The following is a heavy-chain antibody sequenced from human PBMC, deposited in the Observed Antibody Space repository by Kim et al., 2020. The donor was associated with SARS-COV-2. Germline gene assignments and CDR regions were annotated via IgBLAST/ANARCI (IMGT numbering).Heavy chain of an antibody. Sequence: GESLKISCKGSGYSFTSYWISWVRQMPGKGLEWMGRIDPSDSYTNYSPSFQGHVTISADKSISTAYLQWSSLKASDTAIYYCARRRTLDTAKTYYYYYGMDVWGQGTTVTVSS. CDR2: IDPSDSYT. D-gene: IGHD5-18*01. J-gene: IGHJ6*02. CDR3: ARRRTLDTAKTYYYYYGMDV. V-gene: IGHV5-10-1*01. CDR1: GYSFTSYW.